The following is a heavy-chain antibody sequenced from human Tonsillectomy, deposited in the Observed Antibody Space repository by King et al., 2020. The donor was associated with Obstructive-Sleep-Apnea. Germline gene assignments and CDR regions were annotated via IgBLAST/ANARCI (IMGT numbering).Heavy chain of an antibody. J-gene: IGHJ3*02. D-gene: IGHD5-24*01. CDR2: TYPGDSDT. CDR3: ARHAPEMATSIKGAFDI. V-gene: IGHV5-51*01. CDR1: GYSFISHW. Sequence: QLVQSGAELKKPGESLKISCKGFGYSFISHWIGWVRQMPGKVLELLGITYPGDSDTRYSPSFQGQVTISADKSSNTAYLQWSSLKASDTAIYFCARHAPEMATSIKGAFDIWGQGTMVTVS.